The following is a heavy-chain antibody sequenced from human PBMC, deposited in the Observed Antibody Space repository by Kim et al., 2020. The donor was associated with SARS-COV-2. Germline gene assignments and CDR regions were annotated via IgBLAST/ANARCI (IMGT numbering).Heavy chain of an antibody. V-gene: IGHV3-23*01. J-gene: IGHJ4*02. Sequence: SADSGTGTLTLSRDNSKTTLYLQINSLRAEDTAIYYCAKAAAGSSTFDAWGQGTLVTVSS. CDR3: AKAAAGSSTFDA. D-gene: IGHD6-13*01.